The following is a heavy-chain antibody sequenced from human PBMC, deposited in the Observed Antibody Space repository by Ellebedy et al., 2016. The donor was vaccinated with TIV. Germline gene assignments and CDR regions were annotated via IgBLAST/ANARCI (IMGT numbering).Heavy chain of an antibody. J-gene: IGHJ5*02. CDR1: GFTFSSYA. CDR3: ARASYDILTGYLRDNWFDP. D-gene: IGHD3-9*01. V-gene: IGHV3-21*01. CDR2: ISSSSSYI. Sequence: PGGSLRLSCAASGFTFSSYAMSWVRQAPGKGLEWVSSISSSSSYIYYADSVKGRFTISRDNAKNSLYLQMNSLRAEDTAVYYCARASYDILTGYLRDNWFDPWGQGTLVTVSS.